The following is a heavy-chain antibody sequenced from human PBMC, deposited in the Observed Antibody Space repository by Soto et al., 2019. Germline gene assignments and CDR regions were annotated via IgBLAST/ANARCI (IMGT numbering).Heavy chain of an antibody. J-gene: IGHJ6*03. Sequence: ASVKVSCKASGYTFTSYGISWVQQAPGQGLEWMGWISAYNGNTNYAQKLQGRVTMTTDTSTSTAYMELRSLRSDDTAVYYCGRDGIVVVPGGYYYMDVWGKGTTVTVSS. V-gene: IGHV1-18*01. CDR2: ISAYNGNT. D-gene: IGHD2-2*01. CDR1: GYTFTSYG. CDR3: GRDGIVVVPGGYYYMDV.